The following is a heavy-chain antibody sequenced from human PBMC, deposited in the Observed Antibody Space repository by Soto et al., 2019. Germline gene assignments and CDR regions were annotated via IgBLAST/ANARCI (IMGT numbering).Heavy chain of an antibody. D-gene: IGHD3-16*02. CDR1: GFTFSNFA. CDR2: IRYDGSNE. J-gene: IGHJ4*02. CDR3: VVITFGGVIGFDY. V-gene: IGHV3-30*02. Sequence: HPGGSLRLSCAASGFTFSNFAMYWVRQAPGKGLEWVAVIRYDGSNEDYTDSVKGRFTISRDNSKNTLYLQMNSLRAEDTAVYYCVVITFGGVIGFDYWGQGT.